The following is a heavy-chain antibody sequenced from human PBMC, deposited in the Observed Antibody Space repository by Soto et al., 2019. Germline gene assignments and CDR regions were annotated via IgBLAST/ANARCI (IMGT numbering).Heavy chain of an antibody. CDR2: INHSGRV. CDR1: GGSFSGHS. CDR3: STRAYDTNGYYRFDP. J-gene: IGHJ5*01. D-gene: IGHD3-22*01. Sequence: SDTLCLTCAVFGGSFSGHSWTWIRQSPGKGLEWIGDINHSGRVNYSPSLKSRVTISLDTSKNQFSLTLSAVTAADTAMYYCSTRAYDTNGYYRFDPWGQGTLVTVSS. V-gene: IGHV4-34*01.